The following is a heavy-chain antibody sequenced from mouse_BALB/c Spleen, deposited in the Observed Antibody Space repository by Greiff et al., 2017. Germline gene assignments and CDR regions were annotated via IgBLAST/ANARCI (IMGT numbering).Heavy chain of an antibody. D-gene: IGHD2-4*01. CDR2: SRNKANDYTT. V-gene: IGHV7-1*02. J-gene: IGHJ3*01. Sequence: EVKLMESGGGLVQPGGSLRLSCATSGFTFSDFYMEWVRQPPGKRLEWIAASRNKANDYTTEYSASVKGRFIVSRDTSQSILYLQMNALRAEDSATYYCARGYDYDDGWFAYWGQGTLVTVSA. CDR3: ARGYDYDDGWFAY. CDR1: GFTFSDFY.